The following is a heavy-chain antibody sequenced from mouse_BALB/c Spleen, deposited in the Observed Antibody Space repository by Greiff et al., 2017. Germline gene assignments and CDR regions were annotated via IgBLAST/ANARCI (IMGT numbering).Heavy chain of an antibody. V-gene: IGHV1-12*01. CDR1: GYTFTSYN. D-gene: IGHD1-1*02. Sequence: QVQLQQPGAELVKPGASVKMSCKASGYTFTSYNMHWVKQTPGQGLEWIGAIYPGNGDTSYNQKFKGKATLTADKSSSTADMQLSSLTSEDSAVYYCARSSRWYAMDYWGQGTSVTVSS. J-gene: IGHJ4*01. CDR2: IYPGNGDT. CDR3: ARSSRWYAMDY.